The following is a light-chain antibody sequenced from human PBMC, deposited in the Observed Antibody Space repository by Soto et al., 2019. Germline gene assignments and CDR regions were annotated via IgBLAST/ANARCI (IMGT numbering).Light chain of an antibody. CDR1: NIGSKS. CDR2: YDT. CDR3: QVWDSSSGHPVV. J-gene: IGLJ2*01. V-gene: IGLV3-21*04. Sequence: SYELTQPPSVSVAPGKTARITCGGNNIGSKSVHWYQQKPGQAPVLVIYYDTDRPSGLPERFSGSSSGNTATLAISRVEAGDEDDYYCQVWDSSSGHPVVFGGGTKVTVL.